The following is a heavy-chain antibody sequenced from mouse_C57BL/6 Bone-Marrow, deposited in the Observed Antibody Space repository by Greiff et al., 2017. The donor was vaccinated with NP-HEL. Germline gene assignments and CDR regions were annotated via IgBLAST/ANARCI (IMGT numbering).Heavy chain of an antibody. V-gene: IGHV5-16*01. CDR3: ERHYGNYWYFDV. D-gene: IGHD1-1*02. CDR1: GFTFSDYY. J-gene: IGHJ1*03. Sequence: EVKLVESEGGLVQPGSSMKLSCTASGFTFSDYYMAWVRQVPEKGLEWVANINYDGSSTDYLDSLTSRFIISRDKAKNILYLQMSSLKSEDTATYYCERHYGNYWYFDVWGTGTTVTVSS. CDR2: INYDGSST.